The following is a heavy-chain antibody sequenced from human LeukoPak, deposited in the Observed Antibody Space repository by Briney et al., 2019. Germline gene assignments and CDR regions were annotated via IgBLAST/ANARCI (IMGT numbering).Heavy chain of an antibody. CDR3: ARTLKAAMNYYDSSGYDTAFQH. J-gene: IGHJ1*01. D-gene: IGHD3-22*01. CDR1: GGSISSSSYY. V-gene: IGHV4-39*01. CDR2: IYYSGST. Sequence: SETLSLTCTVSGGSISSSSYYWGWIRQPPGKGLGWIGRIYYSGSTYYNPSLKSRVTISVDTSKNQFSLKLSSVTAADTAVYYCARTLKAAMNYYDSSGYDTAFQHWGQGTLVTVSS.